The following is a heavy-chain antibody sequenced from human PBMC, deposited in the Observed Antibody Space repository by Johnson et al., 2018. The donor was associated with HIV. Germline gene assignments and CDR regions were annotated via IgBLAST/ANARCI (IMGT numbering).Heavy chain of an antibody. D-gene: IGHD6-13*01. CDR1: GFTFSNYG. Sequence: QVQLVESGGGLVQPGGSLRLSCAASGFTFSNYGIHWVRQAPGKGLAWVAVIWFDGNNKHYSDSVKGRFTISRDNSNNILYLQMNSLRVEDTAVYYCAKVAVATAAGGVALDIWGPGTMVTVS. CDR2: IWFDGNNK. V-gene: IGHV3-33*06. CDR3: AKVAVATAAGGVALDI. J-gene: IGHJ3*02.